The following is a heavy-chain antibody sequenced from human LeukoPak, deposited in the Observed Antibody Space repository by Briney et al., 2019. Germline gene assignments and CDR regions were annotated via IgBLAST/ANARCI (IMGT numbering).Heavy chain of an antibody. J-gene: IGHJ4*02. Sequence: GASVKVSCKASGGTFSSYAISWVRQAPGQGLEWMERIIPILGIANYAQKFQGRVTITADKSTSTAYMELSSLRSEDTAVYYCARERRYCSGGSCYSDYWGQGTLVTVSS. CDR3: ARERRYCSGGSCYSDY. CDR2: IIPILGIA. D-gene: IGHD2-15*01. V-gene: IGHV1-69*04. CDR1: GGTFSSYA.